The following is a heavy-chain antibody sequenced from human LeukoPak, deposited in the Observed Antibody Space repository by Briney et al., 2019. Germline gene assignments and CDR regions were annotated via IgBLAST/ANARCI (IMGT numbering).Heavy chain of an antibody. V-gene: IGHV4-4*02. J-gene: IGHJ6*03. CDR2: IYHSGST. CDR1: GGSISSSNW. D-gene: IGHD4/OR15-4a*01. Sequence: SETLSLTCAVSGGSISSSNWWSWVRPPPGKGLEWIGEIYHSGSTNYNPSLKSRVTISVDKSKNQFSLKLSSVTAADTAVYYCASGASGTYYYYYYMDVWGKGTTVTVSS. CDR3: ASGASGTYYYYYYMDV.